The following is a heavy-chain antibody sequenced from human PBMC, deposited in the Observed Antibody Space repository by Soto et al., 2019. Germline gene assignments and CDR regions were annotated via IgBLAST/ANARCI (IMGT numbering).Heavy chain of an antibody. D-gene: IGHD5-18*01. CDR3: ARDPKRGSYHAHAFDI. CDR1: GFTVSSNY. V-gene: IGHV3-66*01. CDR2: IYSVGST. J-gene: IGHJ3*02. Sequence: GGSLRLSCAASGFTVSSNYMSWVRQAPGKGLEWVSVIYSVGSTYYADSVKGRFTISRDNSKNTQYLQMNSLRAEDTAVYYCARDPKRGSYHAHAFDIWGQGTMVTVSS.